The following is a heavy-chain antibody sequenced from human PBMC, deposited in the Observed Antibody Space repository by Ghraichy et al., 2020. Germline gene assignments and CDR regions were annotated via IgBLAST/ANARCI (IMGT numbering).Heavy chain of an antibody. J-gene: IGHJ4*02. D-gene: IGHD3-16*01. CDR3: ARRMGGYYFDY. V-gene: IGHV4-39*01. CDR1: GGSISSTSYY. Sequence: SETLSLTCTVSGGSISSTSYYWGWIRQPPGKGLEWIAIIYYSGTTYYNPSLKSRVIISVDTSKSQFSLRLSSVTAADTAVYYCARRMGGYYFDYWGQGTLVTVSS. CDR2: IYYSGTT.